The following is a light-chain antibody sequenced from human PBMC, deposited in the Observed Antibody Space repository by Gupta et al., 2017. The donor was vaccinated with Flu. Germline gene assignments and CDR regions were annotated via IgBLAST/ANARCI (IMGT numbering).Light chain of an antibody. V-gene: IGKV3D-20*01. CDR1: RDVRDY. CDR2: DAS. Sequence: EIVLTQSPATVYLSPGEGATLSCVASRDVRDYIAWYQLKPGRAPRLLIYDASSRATGIPDRFSSSGSSRAFTLTLIEREPADFAVHSCRQEDNSPQTFGQGTKVEI. CDR3: RQEDNSPQT. J-gene: IGKJ1*01.